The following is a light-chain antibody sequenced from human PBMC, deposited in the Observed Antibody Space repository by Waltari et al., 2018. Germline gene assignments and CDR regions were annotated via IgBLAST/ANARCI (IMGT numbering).Light chain of an antibody. CDR2: EVS. V-gene: IGLV2-18*02. J-gene: IGLJ1*01. CDR1: SSDIGSYNR. CDR3: SSYVTGGTYV. Sequence: QAALTQSPSVSGSPGQSVTISCTGTSSDIGSYNRVSWYQQQPGKAPKVMIYEVSKRPSGFSHLFSGSKSGNAASLSISGLQSEDESDYFCSSYVTGGTYVFGSGTRLTVL.